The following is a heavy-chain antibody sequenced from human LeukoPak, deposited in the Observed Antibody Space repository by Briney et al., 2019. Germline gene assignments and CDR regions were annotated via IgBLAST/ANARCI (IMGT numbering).Heavy chain of an antibody. CDR2: IYHTGST. CDR1: GGSISGSSYN. V-gene: IGHV4-30-2*02. J-gene: IGHJ4*02. D-gene: IGHD6-13*01. Sequence: SETLSLTCTVSGGSISGSSYNWIWIRQPPGKALEWIGYIYHTGSTYYNPSLASRVTVSVDRSKNQFSLKLSSVIAADTAVYYCASAEIAAAGTAFDYWGQGTLVTVSS. CDR3: ASAEIAAAGTAFDY.